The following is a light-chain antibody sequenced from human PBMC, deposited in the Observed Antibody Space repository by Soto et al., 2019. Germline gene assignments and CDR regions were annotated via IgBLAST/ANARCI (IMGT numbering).Light chain of an antibody. Sequence: QAVVTQPRSVSGSPGQSVTISCTGTSSDVGGYNYVSWYQQHPGKAPKFMIYDVSQRPSWVPARFSGSKSGNTASLTISGRQAEDEADYYCCSYSGIYTYVFGTGTMLNV. CDR2: DVS. V-gene: IGLV2-11*01. CDR3: CSYSGIYTYV. CDR1: SSDVGGYNY. J-gene: IGLJ1*01.